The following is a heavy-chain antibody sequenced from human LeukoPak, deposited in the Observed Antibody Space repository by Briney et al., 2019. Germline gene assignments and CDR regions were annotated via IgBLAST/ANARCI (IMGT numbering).Heavy chain of an antibody. Sequence: GASVKVSCKASGYTFTSYGISWVRQAPGQGLEWMGWISAYNGNTNYAQKLQDRVTMTTDTSTSTAYMELRSLRSDDTAVYYCARDLDYDILTGYYNFDYWGQGTLVTVSS. CDR1: GYTFTSYG. D-gene: IGHD3-9*01. CDR3: ARDLDYDILTGYYNFDY. J-gene: IGHJ4*02. V-gene: IGHV1-18*01. CDR2: ISAYNGNT.